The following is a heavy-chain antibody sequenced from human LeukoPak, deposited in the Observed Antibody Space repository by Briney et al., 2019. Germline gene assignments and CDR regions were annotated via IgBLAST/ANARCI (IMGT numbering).Heavy chain of an antibody. J-gene: IGHJ5*02. Sequence: PSQTLSLTCTVSGGSISSGDYYWSWIRQPPGKGLEWIGEINHSGSTNYNPSLKSRVTISVDTSKNQFSLKLSSVTAADTAVYYCASHYYDSSGYYYVWFDPWGQGTLVTVSS. D-gene: IGHD3-22*01. CDR1: GGSISSGDYY. CDR3: ASHYYDSSGYYYVWFDP. V-gene: IGHV4-30-4*08. CDR2: INHSGST.